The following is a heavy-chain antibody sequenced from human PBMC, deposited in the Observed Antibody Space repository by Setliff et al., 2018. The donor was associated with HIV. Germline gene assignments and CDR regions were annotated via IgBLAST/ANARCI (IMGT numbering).Heavy chain of an antibody. J-gene: IGHJ4*02. Sequence: PGGSLRLSCAASGFTFSSYWMHWVRQAPGKGLVWVSRINSDGSSTSYADSVKGRFTISRDNAKNSLYLQMNNLGAEDTAFYYCARQTFYLSGSYRLYYFDYWGPGTLVTVSS. V-gene: IGHV3-74*01. CDR1: GFTFSSYW. D-gene: IGHD3-16*02. CDR2: INSDGSST. CDR3: ARQTFYLSGSYRLYYFDY.